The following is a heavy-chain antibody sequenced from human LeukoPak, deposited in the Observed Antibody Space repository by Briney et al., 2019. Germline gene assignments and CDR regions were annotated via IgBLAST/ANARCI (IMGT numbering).Heavy chain of an antibody. CDR3: ARGYSGYDGWFDP. Sequence: PSETLSLTCTVSGYSISSGYYWGWIRQPPGKGLEWIGYIYYSGSTNYNPSLKSRVTISVDTSKNQFSLKLSSVTAADTAVYYCARGYSGYDGWFDPWGQGTLVTVPS. V-gene: IGHV4-61*01. D-gene: IGHD5-12*01. J-gene: IGHJ5*02. CDR1: GYSISSGYY. CDR2: IYYSGST.